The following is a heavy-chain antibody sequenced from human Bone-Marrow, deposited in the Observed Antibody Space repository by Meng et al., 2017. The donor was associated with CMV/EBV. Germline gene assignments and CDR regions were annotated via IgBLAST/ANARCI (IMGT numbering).Heavy chain of an antibody. Sequence: GGSLRLSCAASGFTFSSYAMHWVRQAPGKGLEWVSTISASGGSTYYADSVKGRFTISRDNSKNTLYLQMNSLRAEDTAVYYCAIVPDYYDSSGYLRRFDPWGQGTLVTVSS. J-gene: IGHJ5*02. CDR1: GFTFSSYA. CDR2: ISASGGST. V-gene: IGHV3-23*01. D-gene: IGHD3-22*01. CDR3: AIVPDYYDSSGYLRRFDP.